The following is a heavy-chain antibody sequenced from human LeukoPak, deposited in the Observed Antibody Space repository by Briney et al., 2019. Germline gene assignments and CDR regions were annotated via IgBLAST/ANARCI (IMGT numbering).Heavy chain of an antibody. CDR1: GLTFSSYS. J-gene: IGHJ4*02. V-gene: IGHV3-21*01. D-gene: IGHD5-24*01. CDR2: ISSSSSYT. CDR3: AGDNNFYYFDY. Sequence: GGSLRLSCAASGLTFSSYSMNWVRQAPGKGLEWVSSISSSSSYTYHADSVKGRFTISRDNAKSSLYLQMNSLRAEDTAVYYCAGDNNFYYFDYWGQGTLVTVSS.